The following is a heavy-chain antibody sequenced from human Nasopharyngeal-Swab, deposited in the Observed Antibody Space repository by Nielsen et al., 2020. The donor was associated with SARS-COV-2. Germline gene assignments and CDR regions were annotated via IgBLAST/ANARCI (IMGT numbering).Heavy chain of an antibody. Sequence: SQSLSLTCAISGDSVSSDSFAWNWIRQSPSRGLEWLGRTYYKSKWYTDYAVSVKGRITVNPDTSKNHFSLQLNSVTPEDTAVYYCARARTRSSDYWGQGTLVTVSS. J-gene: IGHJ4*02. D-gene: IGHD6-6*01. CDR3: ARARTRSSDY. CDR2: TYYKSKWYT. V-gene: IGHV6-1*01. CDR1: GDSVSSDSFA.